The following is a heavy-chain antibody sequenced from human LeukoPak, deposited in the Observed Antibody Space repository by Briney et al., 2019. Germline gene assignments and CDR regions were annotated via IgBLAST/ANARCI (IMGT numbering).Heavy chain of an antibody. CDR3: AGCPDYYDSSGYHN. D-gene: IGHD3-22*01. J-gene: IGHJ4*02. CDR2: INHSGST. V-gene: IGHV4-34*01. Sequence: PSETLSLTCAVYGGSFSGYYLSWIRQPPGKGLEWIGEINHSGSTNYNPSLKSRVTISVDTSKNQFSLKLSSVTAADTAVYYCAGCPDYYDSSGYHNWGQGTLVTVSS. CDR1: GGSFSGYY.